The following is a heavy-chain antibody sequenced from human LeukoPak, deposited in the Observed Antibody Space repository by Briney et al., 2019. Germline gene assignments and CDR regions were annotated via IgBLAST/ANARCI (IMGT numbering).Heavy chain of an antibody. CDR2: IIPILGIA. D-gene: IGHD3-3*01. Sequence: SVKVSCKASGGTFSSYTISWVRQAPGQGLEWMGRIIPILGIANYAQKFQGRVTITADKSTSTAYMELSSLRSEDTAVYYCARETYYDFWSGYSDRPNDAFDIWGQGTIVTVSS. CDR1: GGTFSSYT. CDR3: ARETYYDFWSGYSDRPNDAFDI. J-gene: IGHJ3*02. V-gene: IGHV1-69*04.